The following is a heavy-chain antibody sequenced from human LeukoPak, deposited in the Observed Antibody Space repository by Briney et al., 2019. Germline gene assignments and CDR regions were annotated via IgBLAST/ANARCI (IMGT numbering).Heavy chain of an antibody. CDR1: GGTFSSYA. Sequence: ASVKVSCKASGGTFSSYAITWVRQAPRQGLEWMGWISAYNGNTNYAQKFQGRVTMTIDTYTSTAYMELRSLKSDDADVYYCARVWGYYYDSSGYSDFDYWGQGTLVTVSS. D-gene: IGHD3-22*01. J-gene: IGHJ4*02. V-gene: IGHV1-18*01. CDR2: ISAYNGNT. CDR3: ARVWGYYYDSSGYSDFDY.